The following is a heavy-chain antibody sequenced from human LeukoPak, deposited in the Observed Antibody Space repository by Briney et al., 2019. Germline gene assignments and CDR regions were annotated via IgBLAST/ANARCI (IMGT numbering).Heavy chain of an antibody. V-gene: IGHV4-34*01. CDR3: ARVKRGAARARALDY. CDR2: INHSGST. D-gene: IGHD6-6*01. J-gene: IGHJ4*02. CDR1: GGSFSGYY. Sequence: SETLSLTCAVYGGSFSGYYWSWIRQPPGKGLEWIGEINHSGSTNYNPSLKSRVTISVDTSKNQFSLKLISVTAADTAVYYCARVKRGAARARALDYWGQGTLVTVSS.